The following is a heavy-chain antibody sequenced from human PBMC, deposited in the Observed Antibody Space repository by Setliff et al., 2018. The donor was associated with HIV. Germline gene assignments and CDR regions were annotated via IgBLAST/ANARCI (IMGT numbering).Heavy chain of an antibody. V-gene: IGHV4-34*01. J-gene: IGHJ6*02. CDR2: NDYTGNT. D-gene: IGHD3-10*01. Sequence: SETLSLTCAVYGGAFTGRYWGWVRQPPGKGLEWIGENDYTGNTNHNPSLKSRVSTSVDMSKEQFSLKLKSVTAADTAVYYCVRVSAFIMSPSFYYYGMDVWGQGTTVTVSS. CDR3: VRVSAFIMSPSFYYYGMDV. CDR1: GGAFTGRY.